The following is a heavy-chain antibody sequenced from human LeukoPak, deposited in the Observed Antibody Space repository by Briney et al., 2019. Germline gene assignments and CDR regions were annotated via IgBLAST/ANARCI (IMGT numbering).Heavy chain of an antibody. J-gene: IGHJ4*02. V-gene: IGHV3-48*01. CDR1: GFTFSSYG. CDR3: AREPTYSSSWYTSCDY. D-gene: IGHD6-13*01. CDR2: ISLSTSSI. Sequence: PGGSLRLSCAASGFTFSSYGMSWVRQAPGKGLEWVSYISLSTSSIYYADSVKGRFTISRDNAKNSLYLQMNSLRVEDTGVYYCAREPTYSSSWYTSCDYWGQGTLVTVSS.